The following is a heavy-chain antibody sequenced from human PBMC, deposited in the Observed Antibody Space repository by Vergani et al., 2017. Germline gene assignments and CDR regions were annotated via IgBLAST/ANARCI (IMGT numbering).Heavy chain of an antibody. D-gene: IGHD2-15*01. V-gene: IGHV1-2*02. CDR3: ATEIVVVVAATPGGDY. Sequence: QVQLVQSGAEVKKPGASVKVSCKASGYTFTGYYMHWVRQAPGQGLEWMGWINPNSGSTNYAQKFQGRVTMTRDTSISTAYMELSRLRSDDTAVYYCATEIVVVVAATPGGDYWGQGTLVTVSS. CDR2: INPNSGST. CDR1: GYTFTGYY. J-gene: IGHJ4*02.